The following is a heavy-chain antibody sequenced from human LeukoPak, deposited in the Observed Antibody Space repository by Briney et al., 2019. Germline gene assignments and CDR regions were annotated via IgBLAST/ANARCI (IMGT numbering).Heavy chain of an antibody. V-gene: IGHV3-74*01. CDR2: INSDGRST. Sequence: TGGSLRLSCAASGFTFSTSLMHWVRQVPGKGLVWVSRINSDGRSTDYADSVKGRFTISRDNTKNTLYLQMNSLRVEDTAVYYCAHTVWSGNYFDYWGQGTLVTVSS. CDR3: AHTVWSGNYFDY. J-gene: IGHJ4*02. CDR1: GFTFSTSL. D-gene: IGHD3-3*01.